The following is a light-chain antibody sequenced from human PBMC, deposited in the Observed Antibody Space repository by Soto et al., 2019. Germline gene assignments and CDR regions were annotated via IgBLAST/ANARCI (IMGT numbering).Light chain of an antibody. CDR1: QSISSW. Sequence: DIQMTQSPSTLSASVGDRVTITCRASQSISSWLVWYQQKPGKATKLLIYKASTLESGVPSRFSGSGSGTEFTLTISSLQHDDFAAYYCQQYNSYWTFGQGTKVDIK. J-gene: IGKJ1*01. CDR2: KAS. CDR3: QQYNSYWT. V-gene: IGKV1-5*03.